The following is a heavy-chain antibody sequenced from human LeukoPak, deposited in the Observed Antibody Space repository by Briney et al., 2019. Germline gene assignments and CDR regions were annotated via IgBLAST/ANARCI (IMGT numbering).Heavy chain of an antibody. D-gene: IGHD1-26*01. CDR2: IKQDGRER. V-gene: IGHV3-7*01. J-gene: IGHJ4*02. CDR3: ASCIVGAPFDY. CDR1: GFTLSSFW. Sequence: GGSLRLSCAASGFTLSSFWMSWVRQTPGKGLEWVANIKQDGRERYYVDSVKGRFTISRDNAKNSLYLQMNSLRAEDTAVYYCASCIVGAPFDYWGQGTLVTVSS.